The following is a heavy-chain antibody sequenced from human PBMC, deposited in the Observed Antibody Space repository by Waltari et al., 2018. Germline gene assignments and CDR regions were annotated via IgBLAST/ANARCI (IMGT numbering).Heavy chain of an antibody. CDR3: SRARDEDTAMVFFDH. CDR2: IYPDGST. V-gene: IGHV3-66*02. CDR1: GFTVSTTH. D-gene: IGHD5-18*01. J-gene: IGHJ4*02. Sequence: DVQLVESGGGLVHPGGSLRLSCAASGFTVSTTHMSWVRQAPGKGLEGVSIIYPDGSTYNADSVVGRFTISRDVSQNTLHLQMNNLRPEDTAVYYCSRARDEDTAMVFFDHWGQGTLVSVSS.